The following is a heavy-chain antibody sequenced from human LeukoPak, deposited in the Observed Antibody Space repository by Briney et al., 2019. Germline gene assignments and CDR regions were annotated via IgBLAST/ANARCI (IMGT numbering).Heavy chain of an antibody. Sequence: PSETLSLTCTVSGGSISSNYWSWIRQPPGKGLEWIGFVYYSGGTNYNPSLKSRVTISIDTSRNQFSLKLSSVTAADTAVYYCARTSSYYDILTGLHQYYFDYWGQGTLVTVSS. J-gene: IGHJ4*02. CDR2: VYYSGGT. D-gene: IGHD3-9*01. V-gene: IGHV4-59*01. CDR1: GGSISSNY. CDR3: ARTSSYYDILTGLHQYYFDY.